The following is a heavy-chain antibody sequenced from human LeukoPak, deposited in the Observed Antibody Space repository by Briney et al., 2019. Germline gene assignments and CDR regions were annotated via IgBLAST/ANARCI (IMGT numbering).Heavy chain of an antibody. D-gene: IGHD3-16*01. CDR1: RLTFSNYG. CDR3: AKERSGFRWGADAFDI. V-gene: IGHV3-30*02. J-gene: IGHJ3*02. Sequence: PGGSLRLSCAVSRLTFSNYGMHWVRQAPGKGLEWVAFIRYDGNTEYYGDSVKGRFTVSRDNSRKTMYLQMNRLRAEDTAVYYCAKERSGFRWGADAFDIWGQGTLVTVSS. CDR2: IRYDGNTE.